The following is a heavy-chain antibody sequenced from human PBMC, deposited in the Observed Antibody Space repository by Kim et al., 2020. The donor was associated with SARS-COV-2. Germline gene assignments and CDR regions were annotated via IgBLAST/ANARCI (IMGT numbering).Heavy chain of an antibody. CDR3: ARALGVHSSPLGY. Sequence: SQTLSLTCAISGDSVSSNRVAWNWIRQSPSRGLEWLGRTYYRSKFYNNYAESVKSRITITTDIFKNQFSLQLNSVTPEDTAMYYCARALGVHSSPLGYWGQETAVTVPS. CDR1: GDSVSSNRVA. D-gene: IGHD6-13*01. CDR2: TYYRSKFYN. V-gene: IGHV6-1*01. J-gene: IGHJ4*02.